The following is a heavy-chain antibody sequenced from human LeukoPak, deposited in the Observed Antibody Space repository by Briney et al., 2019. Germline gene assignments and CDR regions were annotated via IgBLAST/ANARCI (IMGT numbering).Heavy chain of an antibody. Sequence: SETLSLTCTVSGGSISSYYWSWIRQPPGKGLEWIGYIYYSGSTNYNPSLKSRVTISVDTSKNQFSLKLSSVTAADTAVYYCARPTAAGMFDPWGQGTLVTVSS. CDR3: ARPTAAGMFDP. CDR2: IYYSGST. J-gene: IGHJ5*02. D-gene: IGHD6-13*01. CDR1: GGSISSYY. V-gene: IGHV4-59*08.